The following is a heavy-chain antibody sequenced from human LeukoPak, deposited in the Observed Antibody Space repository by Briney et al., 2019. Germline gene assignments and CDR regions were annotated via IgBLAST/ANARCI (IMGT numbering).Heavy chain of an antibody. CDR3: AREVEGFWSGYQDY. CDR2: IYYSGST. V-gene: IGHV4-59*11. Sequence: PSETLSLTCIVSGGSISSHYWSWIRQPPGKGLEWIGYIYYSGSTNYNPSLKSRVTISVDTSKNQFSLKLSSVTAADTAVYYCAREVEGFWSGYQDYWGQGTLVTVSS. CDR1: GGSISSHY. J-gene: IGHJ4*02. D-gene: IGHD3-3*01.